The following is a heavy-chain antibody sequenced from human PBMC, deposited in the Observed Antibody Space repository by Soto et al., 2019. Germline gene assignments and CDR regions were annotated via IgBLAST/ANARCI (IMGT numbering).Heavy chain of an antibody. CDR3: ATTPGGGGY. CDR2: IYSGGYT. D-gene: IGHD3-10*01. V-gene: IGHV3-53*01. CDR1: GFTVSNNY. J-gene: IGHJ4*02. Sequence: EVQLVESGGGLIQPGGSLRLSCAVSGFTVSNNYMSWVRQAPGKGLEGVSVIYSGGYTAYGDSVKGRFTISRDNSKNTLFPQMNSRRAAASALFFCATTPGGGGYWGQGTLVTVSS.